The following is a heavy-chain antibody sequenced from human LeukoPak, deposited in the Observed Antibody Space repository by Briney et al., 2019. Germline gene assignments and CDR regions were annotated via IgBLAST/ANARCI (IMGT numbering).Heavy chain of an antibody. CDR2: ISSGSRTL. V-gene: IGHV3-48*02. D-gene: IGHD5-18*01. CDR3: ARVAETQLWLRSAFDH. CDR1: GFTLSTAS. J-gene: IGHJ4*02. Sequence: GGSLRLACAAPGFTLSTASMNWVRQAPGKGLEWVSFISSGSRTLSYAYSVKDRFPISGDKPNNPLYLQMNSLRDEDTAVYYCARVAETQLWLRSAFDHWGQGTLVTVSS.